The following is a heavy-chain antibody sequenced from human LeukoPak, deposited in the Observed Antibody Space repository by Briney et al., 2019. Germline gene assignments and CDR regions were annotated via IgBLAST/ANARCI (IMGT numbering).Heavy chain of an antibody. CDR2: IYYGGTT. V-gene: IGHV4-30-2*01. J-gene: IGHJ4*02. CDR1: DVSFHNSGYS. D-gene: IGHD3-22*01. CDR3: ARVAYDDSGSSYYFDS. Sequence: SQTLSLTCAVSDVSFHNSGYSWSWIRQPPGKGLEWIGHIYYGGTTDYKSPLKSRVTISVDRSTSQFFLTLTSVTAADTAMYYCARVAYDDSGSSYYFDSWGQGILVTVSS.